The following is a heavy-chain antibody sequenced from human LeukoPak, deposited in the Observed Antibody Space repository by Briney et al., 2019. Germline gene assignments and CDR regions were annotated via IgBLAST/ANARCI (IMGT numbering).Heavy chain of an antibody. J-gene: IGHJ5*02. V-gene: IGHV4-39*01. CDR2: IYYSGST. D-gene: IGHD6-19*01. CDR3: ARSPVRGLVSRQPAWFDP. CDR1: GGSISSSSYY. Sequence: SETLSLTCTVSGGSISSSSYYWGWIRQPPGKGLEWIGSIYYSGSTYYNPSLKSRVTISVDTSKNQFSLKLSSETAADTAVYYCARSPVRGLVSRQPAWFDPWGQGTLVTVSS.